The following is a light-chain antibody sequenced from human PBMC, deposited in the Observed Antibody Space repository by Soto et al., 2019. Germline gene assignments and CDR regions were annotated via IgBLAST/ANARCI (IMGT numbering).Light chain of an antibody. Sequence: DIQMTQSPSTLSGSVVDRVTITCRASQTISSWLAWYQQKPGKAPKLLIYKASTLKSGVPSRFSGSGSGTEFTLTINSLQPDDFATYYCQSYRNFSWTFGQGTKVDIK. J-gene: IGKJ1*01. CDR2: KAS. CDR1: QTISSW. CDR3: QSYRNFSWT. V-gene: IGKV1-5*03.